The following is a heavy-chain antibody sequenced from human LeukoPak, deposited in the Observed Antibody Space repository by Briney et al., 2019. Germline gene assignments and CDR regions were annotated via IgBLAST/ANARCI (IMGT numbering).Heavy chain of an antibody. CDR3: VSGSVQSGYNFDY. V-gene: IGHV3-74*01. CDR2: IKYDGSAT. CDR1: GFTFSNYW. D-gene: IGHD3-3*01. J-gene: IGHJ4*02. Sequence: PGGSLRLSCAASGFTFSNYWMHWIRQVPGKGLVWVSHIKYDGSATNYADSVKGRFTISRDNAKNTLYLQMNSLRAEDTAVYYCVSGSVQSGYNFDYWGQGALVTVSS.